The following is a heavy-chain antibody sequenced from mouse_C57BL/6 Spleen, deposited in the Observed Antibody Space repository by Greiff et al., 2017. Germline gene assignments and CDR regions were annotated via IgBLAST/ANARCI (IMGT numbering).Heavy chain of an antibody. J-gene: IGHJ3*01. CDR3: ARDDSNYERFAY. V-gene: IGHV5-4*01. Sequence: EVKLVESGGGFVKPGGSLKLSCAASGFTFSSYAMSWVRQTPEKRLEWVATISAGGSYTYYPDNVKGRFTISRDNAKNNLYLQMSHLKSEDTAMYYCARDDSNYERFAYWGQGTLVTVSA. CDR2: ISAGGSYT. CDR1: GFTFSSYA. D-gene: IGHD2-5*01.